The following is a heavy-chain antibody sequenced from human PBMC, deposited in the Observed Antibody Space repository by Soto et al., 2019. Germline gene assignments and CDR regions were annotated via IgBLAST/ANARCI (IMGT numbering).Heavy chain of an antibody. Sequence: QVTLKESGPVLVNPTETLTLTCTVSGFSLSNARMGVSWIRQPPGKALEWLAHIFSNDEKSYSTSLKSRLTISKDTSKSQVVLTMTNMDPVDTATYYCARITHYYDSSGYSEYYFDYWGQGTLVTVSS. CDR1: GFSLSNARMG. D-gene: IGHD3-22*01. CDR2: IFSNDEK. V-gene: IGHV2-26*01. J-gene: IGHJ4*02. CDR3: ARITHYYDSSGYSEYYFDY.